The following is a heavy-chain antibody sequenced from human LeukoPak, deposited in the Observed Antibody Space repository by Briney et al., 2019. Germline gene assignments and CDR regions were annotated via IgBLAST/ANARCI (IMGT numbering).Heavy chain of an antibody. J-gene: IGHJ3*02. D-gene: IGHD3-22*01. V-gene: IGHV4-34*01. Sequence: PSETLSLTCAVYGGSFSDYYWSWIRQPPGKGLEWIGEINHSGSTNYNPSLKSRVTISVDTSKNQFSLKLSSVTAADTAVYYCARVGARSSGYYYLGAFDIWGQGTMVTVSS. CDR1: GGSFSDYY. CDR2: INHSGST. CDR3: ARVGARSSGYYYLGAFDI.